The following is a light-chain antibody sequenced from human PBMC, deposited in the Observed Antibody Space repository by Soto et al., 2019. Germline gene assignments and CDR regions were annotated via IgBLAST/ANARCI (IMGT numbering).Light chain of an antibody. V-gene: IGLV2-8*01. CDR1: SSDVGGYKY. Sequence: QSVLTQPPSASGSPGQSVTISCTGTSSDVGGYKYVSWYQQHPGKAPKLMIFEVNKRPSGVPDRFSGSKSGNTASLTVSGLQAEDEGDYYCSSYAGINNLGVFGTGTKVTVL. J-gene: IGLJ1*01. CDR2: EVN. CDR3: SSYAGINNLGV.